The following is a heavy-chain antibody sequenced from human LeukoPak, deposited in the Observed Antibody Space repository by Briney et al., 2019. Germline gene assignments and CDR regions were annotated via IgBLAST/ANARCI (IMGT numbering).Heavy chain of an antibody. V-gene: IGHV4-34*01. Sequence: SETLSLTCAVYGGSFSGYYWSWIRQPPGKGLEWIGEINHSGSTNYNPSLKSRVTISVDTSKNQFSLKLSSVTAADTAVYYCARLSSRWNHDAFDIWGQGTMVTVSS. CDR3: ARLSSRWNHDAFDI. J-gene: IGHJ3*02. CDR2: INHSGST. D-gene: IGHD1-1*01. CDR1: GGSFSGYY.